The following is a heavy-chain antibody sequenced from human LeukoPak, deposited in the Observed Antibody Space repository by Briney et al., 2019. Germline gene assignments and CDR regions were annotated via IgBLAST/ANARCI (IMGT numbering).Heavy chain of an antibody. D-gene: IGHD3-3*01. J-gene: IGHJ4*02. CDR3: ARDTLQSITIFGVVRYFDY. Sequence: SETLSLTCTVSGGSISSSSYYWGWIRQPPGKGLEWIGSIYYSGSTYYNPSLKSRVTISVDTSKNQFSLKLSSVTAADTAVYYCARDTLQSITIFGVVRYFDYWGQGTLVTVSS. CDR1: GGSISSSSYY. V-gene: IGHV4-39*07. CDR2: IYYSGST.